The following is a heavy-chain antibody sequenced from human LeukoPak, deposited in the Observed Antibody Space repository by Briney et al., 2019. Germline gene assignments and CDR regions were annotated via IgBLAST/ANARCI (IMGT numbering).Heavy chain of an antibody. V-gene: IGHV5-51*01. CDR1: GYTFTSYW. CDR2: IYPGDSDT. Sequence: GESLKISCKGSGYTFTSYWIGWVRHMPGKGLEWMGIIYPGDSDTRYSPSFQGQVTISADKSISTAYLQWSSLKASDTAMYYCAITYYYDSSGYYYGAFDIWGQGTMVTVSS. J-gene: IGHJ3*02. CDR3: AITYYYDSSGYYYGAFDI. D-gene: IGHD3-22*01.